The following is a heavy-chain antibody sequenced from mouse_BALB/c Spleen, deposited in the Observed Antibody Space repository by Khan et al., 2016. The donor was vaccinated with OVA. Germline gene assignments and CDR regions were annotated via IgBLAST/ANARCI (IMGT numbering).Heavy chain of an antibody. CDR1: GFTFSSFG. CDR3: ARGNWDY. J-gene: IGHJ2*01. D-gene: IGHD4-1*02. Sequence: VQLVESGGGLVQPGASRKLSCAASGFTFSSFGMHWVRQAPGQGLEWVAYINSGSTTIYYADPVKGRATLSRDNSNSTPFMQMTSLRSEDTAMYYCARGNWDYWGQGTTLTVSS. CDR2: INSGSTTI. V-gene: IGHV5-17*02.